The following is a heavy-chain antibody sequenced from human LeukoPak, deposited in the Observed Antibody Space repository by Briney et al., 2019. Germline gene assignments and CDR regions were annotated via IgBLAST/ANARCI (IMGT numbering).Heavy chain of an antibody. CDR1: GFTDSSNY. Sequence: GGSLRLSCAASGFTDSSNYMTWVRQAPGKGLEWVSVIYSGGNTYYADSVKGRFTISRDNSKNTLYLQMNSLRAEDTGVYYCARDEVATTLDYWGQGTLVTVSS. J-gene: IGHJ4*02. CDR2: IYSGGNT. CDR3: ARDEVATTLDY. D-gene: IGHD5-12*01. V-gene: IGHV3-66*02.